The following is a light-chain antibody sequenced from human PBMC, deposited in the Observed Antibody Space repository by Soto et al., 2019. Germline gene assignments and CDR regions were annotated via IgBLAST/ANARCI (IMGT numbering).Light chain of an antibody. J-gene: IGLJ2*01. CDR2: DVS. Sequence: QSALTQPASGSGSPGQSITLSCSGTSSDVGGSNYVSWYQQHPGEAPKLMIYDVSYRPSGVSNRFSGSKSANTASLTISGLQAEDEADYFCSSYTSSAPGVLFGGGTKLTVL. V-gene: IGLV2-14*03. CDR3: SSYTSSAPGVL. CDR1: SSDVGGSNY.